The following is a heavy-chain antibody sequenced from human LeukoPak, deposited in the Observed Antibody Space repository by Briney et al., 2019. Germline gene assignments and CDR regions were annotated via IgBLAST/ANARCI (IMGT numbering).Heavy chain of an antibody. CDR3: ARVCGRDYSNYADY. CDR2: IYYSGST. CDR1: GGSISSYY. J-gene: IGHJ4*02. V-gene: IGHV4-59*01. Sequence: PSETLSLTCTVSGGSISSYYWSWIRQPPAKGLEWIGYIYYSGSTNYNPSLKSRVTISVDTSKNQFSLKLSSVTAADTAVYYCARVCGRDYSNYADYWGQGTLVTVSS. D-gene: IGHD4-11*01.